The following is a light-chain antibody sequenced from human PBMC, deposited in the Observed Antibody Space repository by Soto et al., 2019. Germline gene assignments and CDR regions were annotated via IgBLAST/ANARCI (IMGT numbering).Light chain of an antibody. CDR1: DSNIGAGSD. CDR3: QSYDSSLSVWM. CDR2: ENS. V-gene: IGLV1-40*01. Sequence: QPVLTQPPSVSGAPGQRVTISCAGSDSNIGAGSDVHWYQHLPGTAPKLLIYENSNRPSGVPDRFSGSKSGTSGSLDITGLQAEDDADYYCQSYDSSLSVWMFGGGTQLTVL. J-gene: IGLJ7*01.